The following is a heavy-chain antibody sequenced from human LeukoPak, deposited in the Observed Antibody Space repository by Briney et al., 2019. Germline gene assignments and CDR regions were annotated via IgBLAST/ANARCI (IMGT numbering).Heavy chain of an antibody. Sequence: GGSLRLSCAASGLTFSSYSMNWVRQAPGKGLEWVSSISSSSSYIYYADSVKGRSTISRDNAKNSLYLQMNSLRAEDTAVYYCARSYSSSLGYYYYYMDVWGKGTTVTVSS. CDR3: ARSYSSSLGYYYYYMDV. CDR2: ISSSSSYI. CDR1: GLTFSSYS. D-gene: IGHD6-6*01. V-gene: IGHV3-21*01. J-gene: IGHJ6*03.